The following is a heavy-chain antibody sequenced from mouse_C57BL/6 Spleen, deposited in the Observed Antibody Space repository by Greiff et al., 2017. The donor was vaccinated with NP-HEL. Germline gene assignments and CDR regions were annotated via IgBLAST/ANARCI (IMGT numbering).Heavy chain of an antibody. CDR3: ASIIYYYSFDY. CDR2: IHPNSGST. D-gene: IGHD2-4*01. J-gene: IGHJ2*01. V-gene: IGHV1-64*01. CDR1: GYTFTSYW. Sequence: QVQLQQPGAELVKPGASVKLSCKASGYTFTSYWMHWVKQRPGQGLEWIGMIHPNSGSTNYNEKFKSKATLTVDKSSSTAYMQLSSLTSEDSAVYYCASIIYYYSFDYWGQGTTLTVSS.